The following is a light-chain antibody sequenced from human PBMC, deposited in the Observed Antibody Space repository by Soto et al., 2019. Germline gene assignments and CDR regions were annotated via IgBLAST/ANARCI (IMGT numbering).Light chain of an antibody. V-gene: IGKV3-20*01. CDR2: GAS. CDR3: QQYGSSPWT. J-gene: IGKJ1*01. Sequence: EIVLTQSPGTLSLSPGERATLSCRASQSVSNNYLAWYQQKPGQAPRLLISGASNRATGIPARFSGSGSGTDFTLTISRLEPEDFAVYYCQQYGSSPWTFGQGTKVDIK. CDR1: QSVSNNY.